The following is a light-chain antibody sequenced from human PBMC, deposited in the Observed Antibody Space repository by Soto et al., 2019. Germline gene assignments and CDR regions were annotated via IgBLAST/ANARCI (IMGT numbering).Light chain of an antibody. CDR1: QSVGNAF. J-gene: IGKJ1*01. CDR2: GTS. Sequence: EIVLTQSPGTLSLSPGERATLSCRASQSVGNAFLGWYQQKPGQAPRLLMYGTSGRATGIPDRFSGSGSGTDFTLTISRLEPEDFAVYYWQQYAGSPTTFGQGTKVEIK. V-gene: IGKV3-20*01. CDR3: QQYAGSPTT.